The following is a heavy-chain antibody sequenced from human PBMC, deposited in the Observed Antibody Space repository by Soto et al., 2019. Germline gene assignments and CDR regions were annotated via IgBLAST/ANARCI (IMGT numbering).Heavy chain of an antibody. Sequence: QVQLVESGGGVVQPGRSLRLSCAASGFTFSNFGMHWVRQAPGKGLEWVASISYDGNIKYSADSVKGRFTISRDNSKNTMNLQMNSLRSEDTDVYYWARFWGPVTAAVDDYWGQGTLVTVSS. CDR2: ISYDGNIK. V-gene: IGHV3-30*03. CDR1: GFTFSNFG. J-gene: IGHJ4*02. CDR3: ARFWGPVTAAVDDY. D-gene: IGHD6-13*01.